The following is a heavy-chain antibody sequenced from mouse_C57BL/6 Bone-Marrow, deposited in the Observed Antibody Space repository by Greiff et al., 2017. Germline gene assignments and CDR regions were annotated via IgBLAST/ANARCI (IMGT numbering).Heavy chain of an antibody. D-gene: IGHD1-1*01. Sequence: QVQLQQPGAELVKPGASVKLSCKASGYTFTSYWMQWVKQRPGQGLEWIGEIDPSDSYTNYNQKFKGKATLPVDTSSSTAYMQLSSLTSEDSAVYYCARIDTTVVRGYWGQGTTLTVSS. CDR1: GYTFTSYW. J-gene: IGHJ2*01. CDR2: IDPSDSYT. CDR3: ARIDTTVVRGY. V-gene: IGHV1-50*01.